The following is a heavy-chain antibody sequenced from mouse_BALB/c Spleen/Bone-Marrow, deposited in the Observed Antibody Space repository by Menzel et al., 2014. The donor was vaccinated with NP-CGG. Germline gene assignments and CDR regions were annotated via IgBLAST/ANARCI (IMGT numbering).Heavy chain of an antibody. CDR1: GFTFSSYT. D-gene: IGHD2-1*01. CDR2: ISSGGSYT. J-gene: IGHJ4*01. CDR3: TRDGKGNYDYAMDY. V-gene: IGHV5-6-4*01. Sequence: EVQLVESGGGLVKPGGSLKLSCAASGFTFSSYTMSWVRQTPEKRLEWVATISSGGSYTYYPDSVKGRFTISRDNAKSTLYLQMSSLKSEDTAMYYCTRDGKGNYDYAMDYWGQGTSVTVSS.